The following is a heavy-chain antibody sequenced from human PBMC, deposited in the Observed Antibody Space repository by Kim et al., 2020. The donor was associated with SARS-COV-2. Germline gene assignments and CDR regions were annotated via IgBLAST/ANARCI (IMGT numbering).Heavy chain of an antibody. D-gene: IGHD6-25*01. J-gene: IGHJ4*02. V-gene: IGHV1-2*05. CDR3: ARGSAGRWDFDS. CDR1: GYTFTGYN. CDR2: INPKTGDT. Sequence: ASVKVSCKASGYTFTGYNIHWVRQAPGVGLEWMGRINPKTGDTNYAQKFQGRVAMTRDTSINTVYLELTSLTSDDTVVYRCARGSAGRWDFDSWGQGTLVTVSS.